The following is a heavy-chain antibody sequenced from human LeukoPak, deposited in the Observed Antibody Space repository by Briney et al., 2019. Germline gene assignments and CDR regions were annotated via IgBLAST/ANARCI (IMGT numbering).Heavy chain of an antibody. CDR2: IRGDGV. CDR3: AKSRVEVAGTGGFDI. D-gene: IGHD6-13*01. V-gene: IGHV3-23*01. J-gene: IGHJ3*02. Sequence: PGGSLRLSCAASGFTFAIYHMSWVSQAPGKGLEWVATIRGDGVYYADSVKGRFTISRDDSKNTVYVQMNSLRAEDTAVYYCAKSRVEVAGTGGFDIWGRGTLVAVSS. CDR1: GFTFAIYH.